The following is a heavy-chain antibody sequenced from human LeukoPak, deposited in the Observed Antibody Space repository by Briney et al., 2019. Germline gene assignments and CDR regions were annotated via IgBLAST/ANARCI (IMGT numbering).Heavy chain of an antibody. V-gene: IGHV4-59*08. CDR1: GGSISSYY. CDR2: IYYSGST. D-gene: IGHD2-21*02. CDR3: ARQSGVVVTGP. J-gene: IGHJ5*02. Sequence: SETLSLTCTVSGGSISSYYWSWIRLPPGKGLEWIGYIYYSGSTNYNPSLRSRVTISVDTSKNQFSLKLSSVTAADTAVYYCARQSGVVVTGPWGQGTLVTVSS.